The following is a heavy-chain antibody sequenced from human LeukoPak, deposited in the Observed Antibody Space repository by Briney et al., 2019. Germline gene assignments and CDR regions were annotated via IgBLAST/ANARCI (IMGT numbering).Heavy chain of an antibody. CDR2: ISPTGSII. D-gene: IGHD3-3*01. CDR3: ANWGLNDFWSGYYGSY. CDR1: GFMFSSFA. Sequence: PGGSLRLSCATSGFMFSSFAMNWVRQAPGKGLGWVAYISPTGSIIYYADSVRGRFTISRDNSKNTLYLQMNSLRAEDTAVYYCANWGLNDFWSGYYGSYWGQGTLVTVSS. J-gene: IGHJ4*02. V-gene: IGHV3-48*01.